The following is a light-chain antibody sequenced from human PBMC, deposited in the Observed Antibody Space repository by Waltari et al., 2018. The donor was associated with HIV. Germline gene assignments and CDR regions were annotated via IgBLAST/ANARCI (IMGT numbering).Light chain of an antibody. V-gene: IGKV1-27*01. CDR3: QKYNTVEFT. CDR2: AAS. CDR1: EGISNY. J-gene: IGKJ3*01. Sequence: DIEMTQSPSYVSASVGDKVTITCRASEGISNYLAWYQQKPGKVPNLLIYAASTLRSGVPSRFSGSGSGTDFSLTISSLQPEDFATYYCQKYNTVEFTFGPGTTVDIK.